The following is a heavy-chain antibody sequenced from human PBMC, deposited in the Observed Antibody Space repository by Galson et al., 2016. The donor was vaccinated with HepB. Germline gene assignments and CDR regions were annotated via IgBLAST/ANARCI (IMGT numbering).Heavy chain of an antibody. CDR2: ISYDGNNK. V-gene: IGHV3-30-3*01. J-gene: IGHJ4*02. CDR1: GLTFSSYA. D-gene: IGHD6-19*01. CDR3: ARVPINSSGWLDY. Sequence: SLRLSCAASGLTFSSYALHWVRQAPGKGLEWVAVISYDGNNKYYGDSVKGRFTISRDNSRNTLYLQMHSLRADDTAVYYCARVPINSSGWLDYWGQGTLVTVSS.